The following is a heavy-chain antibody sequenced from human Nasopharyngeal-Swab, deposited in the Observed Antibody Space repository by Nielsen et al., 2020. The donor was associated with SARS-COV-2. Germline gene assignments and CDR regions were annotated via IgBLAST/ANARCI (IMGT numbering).Heavy chain of an antibody. CDR3: ARDRYRFGEEGEFDP. Sequence: SETLSLTCTVSGGSISSYYWSWIRQPPGKGLEWIGYIYYSGSTNYNPSPKSRVTISVDTSKNQFSLKLSSVPAADTAVYYCARDRYRFGEEGEFDPWGQGTLVTVSS. CDR1: GGSISSYY. V-gene: IGHV4-59*01. J-gene: IGHJ5*02. CDR2: IYYSGST. D-gene: IGHD3-10*01.